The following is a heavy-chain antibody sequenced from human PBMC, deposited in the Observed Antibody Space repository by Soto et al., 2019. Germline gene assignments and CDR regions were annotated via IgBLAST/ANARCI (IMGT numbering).Heavy chain of an antibody. CDR2: INYSGST. CDR3: ARNTIFGVAINTFDN. J-gene: IGHJ4*02. CDR1: GGSFSGYY. V-gene: IGHV4-34*01. D-gene: IGHD3-3*01. Sequence: PSETLSLTCAVYGGSFSGYYWSWIRQPPGKGLEWIGDINYSGSTYFNSSLKSRVAISVDTSKNQFSLKLSSVTAADTAVYYCARNTIFGVAINTFDNWGQGTLVTVSS.